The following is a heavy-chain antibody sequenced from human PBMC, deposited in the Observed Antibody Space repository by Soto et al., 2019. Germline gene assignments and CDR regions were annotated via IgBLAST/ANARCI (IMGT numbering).Heavy chain of an antibody. CDR3: ARGGGSSSSYNFYYYYYGMDV. D-gene: IGHD6-13*01. V-gene: IGHV6-1*01. CDR2: TYYRSKWYN. J-gene: IGHJ6*02. Sequence: SQTLSLTCAISGDSVSSNSAAWNWIRQSPSRGLEWLGRTYYRSKWYNDYAVSVKSRITINPDTSKNQFSLQLNSVTPEDTAVYYCARGGGSSSSYNFYYYYYGMDVWGQVTTVTVS. CDR1: GDSVSSNSAA.